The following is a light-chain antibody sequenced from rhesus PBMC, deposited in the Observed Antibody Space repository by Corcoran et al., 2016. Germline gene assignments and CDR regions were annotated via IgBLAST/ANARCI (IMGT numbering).Light chain of an antibody. J-gene: IGKJ1*01. V-gene: IGKV1-36*01. Sequence: DIQMSQSPSSLSASVGDRVTNTRRASQDIRNYLSWYQQKPGKALNRLFYAASSLESGVPSRFSGGGSGTELTLTISGLRPEDFADYYCLPYNGTPPWTFGRGTKVEI. CDR2: AAS. CDR1: QDIRNY. CDR3: LPYNGTPPWT.